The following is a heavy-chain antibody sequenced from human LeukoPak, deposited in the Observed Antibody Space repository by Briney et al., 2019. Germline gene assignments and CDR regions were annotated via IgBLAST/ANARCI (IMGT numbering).Heavy chain of an antibody. CDR3: ARVKGYYDSSGWRGYFDY. J-gene: IGHJ4*02. CDR1: GFTFSSYE. Sequence: PGGSLRLSCAASGFTFSSYEMNWVRQAPGKGLEWVSYISRSGSTIYYADSVKGRFTISRDNAKNSLYLQMNSLRAEDTAVYYCARVKGYYDSSGWRGYFDYWGQGSLVTASS. V-gene: IGHV3-48*03. D-gene: IGHD3-22*01. CDR2: ISRSGSTI.